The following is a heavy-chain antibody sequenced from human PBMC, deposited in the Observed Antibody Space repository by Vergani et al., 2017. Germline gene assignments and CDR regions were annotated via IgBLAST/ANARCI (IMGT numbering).Heavy chain of an antibody. J-gene: IGHJ5*02. CDR2: INAGNGNT. D-gene: IGHD2-2*01. Sequence: QVQLVQSGAEVKKPGASVKVSCKASGYTFSSYAMHWVRQAPGQRLEWMGWINAGNGNTKYSQKFQGRVTITRDRSASTAYMELSSLRSEDTAVYYCARGSTWFDKWFDPWGQGTLVTVSS. CDR3: ARGSTWFDKWFDP. CDR1: GYTFSSYA. V-gene: IGHV1-3*01.